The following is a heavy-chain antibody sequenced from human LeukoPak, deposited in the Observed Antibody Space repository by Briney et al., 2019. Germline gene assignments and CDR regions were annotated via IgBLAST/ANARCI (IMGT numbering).Heavy chain of an antibody. CDR1: GFTFSSYA. V-gene: IGHV3-23*01. D-gene: IGHD3-10*01. CDR2: ITSSGFNT. J-gene: IGHJ3*02. CDR3: AKPVGVTNDAFDI. Sequence: AGGSLRLSCAASGFTFSSYAMSWVRQAPGKGLEWVSAITSSGFNTYYADSVKGRFTISRDNSKNTLFLQMNSLRAEDTAVYYCAKPVGVTNDAFDIWGQGTMVTVSS.